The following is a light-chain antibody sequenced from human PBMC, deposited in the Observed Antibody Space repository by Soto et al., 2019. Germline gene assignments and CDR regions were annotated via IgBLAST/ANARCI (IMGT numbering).Light chain of an antibody. J-gene: IGKJ5*01. Sequence: PGERATLSCRASQSVSSSYLAWYQQKPGQAPRLLIYGASSRATGIPDRFSGSGSGTDFTLTISRLEPEDFATYYCQQYNSYPITFGQGTRLEIK. CDR3: QQYNSYPIT. CDR1: QSVSSSY. V-gene: IGKV3-20*01. CDR2: GAS.